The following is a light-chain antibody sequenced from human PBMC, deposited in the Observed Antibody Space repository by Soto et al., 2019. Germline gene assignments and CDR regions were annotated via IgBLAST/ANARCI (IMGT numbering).Light chain of an antibody. Sequence: DIQMTQSRSPLAASVGHRLTITCRASHRIDTSLVWYQQKVGTAPKPPIQTASRLESGVPARFSGSGSGTAFPLSINSLQTADFPTYYCQQYNSYPWTFGQGTK. J-gene: IGKJ1*01. CDR3: QQYNSYPWT. CDR2: TAS. CDR1: HRIDTS. V-gene: IGKV1-5*03.